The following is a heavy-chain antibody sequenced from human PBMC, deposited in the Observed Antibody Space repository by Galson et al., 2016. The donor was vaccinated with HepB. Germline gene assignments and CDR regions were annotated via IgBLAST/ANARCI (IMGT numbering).Heavy chain of an antibody. V-gene: IGHV2-70*12. J-gene: IGHJ6*02. CDR1: GFSLSTNGMC. D-gene: IGHD6-6*01. CDR3: AHNNVEKSIAARRFYYCGLDV. Sequence: PALVKPTQTLTLTCTFSGFSLSTNGMCVNWIRQPPGKALEWLALIDWDDDEYYSTSLKTRLTISKDTSKNQVVLTMTNMDPVDTAAYDCAHNNVEKSIAARRFYYCGLDVWGQGTTVTVSS. CDR2: IDWDDDE.